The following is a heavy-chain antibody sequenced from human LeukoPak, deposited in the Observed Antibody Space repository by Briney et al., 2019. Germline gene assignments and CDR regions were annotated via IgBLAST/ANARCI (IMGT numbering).Heavy chain of an antibody. D-gene: IGHD3-22*01. CDR3: ARGTNYYDSSGLIDY. CDR2: IYYSGST. J-gene: IGHJ4*02. V-gene: IGHV4-31*03. CDR1: GGSISSGGYY. Sequence: PSETLSLTCTVSGGSISSGGYYWSWIRQHAGKGLEWIGYIYYSGSTYYNPSLKSRVTISVDASKNQFSLKLSSVTAADTAVYYCARGTNYYDSSGLIDYWGQGTLVTVSS.